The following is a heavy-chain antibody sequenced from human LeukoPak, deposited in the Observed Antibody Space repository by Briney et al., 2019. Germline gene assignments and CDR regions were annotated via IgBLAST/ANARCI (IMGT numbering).Heavy chain of an antibody. CDR1: GFTFSSYA. J-gene: IGHJ4*02. CDR3: AKDQVLRGRGYSSSWDDY. D-gene: IGHD6-13*01. CDR2: ISGSGGST. V-gene: IGHV3-23*01. Sequence: GGSLRLSCAASGFTFSSYAMSWVCQAPGKGLEWVSAISGSGGSTYYADSVKGRFTISRDNSKNTLYLQMNSLRAEDTAVYYCAKDQVLRGRGYSSSWDDYWGQGTLVTVSS.